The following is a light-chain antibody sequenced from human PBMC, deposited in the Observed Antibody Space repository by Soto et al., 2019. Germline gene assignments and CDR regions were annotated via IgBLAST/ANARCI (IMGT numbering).Light chain of an antibody. V-gene: IGKV3-15*01. CDR2: GAS. CDR1: HNVDIN. J-gene: IGKJ1*01. CDR3: QQYFNWWT. Sequence: IVLTQSPATLSVSLGERATLSCRASHNVDINLAWYQQRPGQAPRLLVYGASTRATDIPARFSGSGSGTEFTLTISSLQSEDFAIYYCQQYFNWWTFGQGTK.